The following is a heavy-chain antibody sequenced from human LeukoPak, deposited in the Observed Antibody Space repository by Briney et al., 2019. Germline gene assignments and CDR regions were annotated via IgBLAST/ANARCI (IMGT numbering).Heavy chain of an antibody. CDR1: GFTFSSYA. J-gene: IGHJ6*02. D-gene: IGHD5-12*01. CDR2: ISGSGGST. V-gene: IGHV3-23*01. Sequence: GGSLRLSCAASGFTFSSYAMSWVRQPAGKGLEWVSAISGSGGSTYYADSVKGRFTISRDNSKNTLYLQMNSLRAEDTAVYYCAKGGYSGYDHSIYYYYGMDVWGQGTTVTVSS. CDR3: AKGGYSGYDHSIYYYYGMDV.